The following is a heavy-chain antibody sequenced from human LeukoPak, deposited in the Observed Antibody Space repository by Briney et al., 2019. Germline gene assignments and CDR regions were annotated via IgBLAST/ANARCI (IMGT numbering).Heavy chain of an antibody. CDR2: IWYDGSNK. V-gene: IGHV3-33*06. D-gene: IGHD3-10*01. CDR3: AKGAITMVRGVNDAFDI. Sequence: GGSLRLSCAASGFTFSSYGMHWVRQAPGEGLEWVAVIWYDGSNKYYADSVKGRFTISRDNSKNTLYLQMNSLRAEDTAVYYCAKGAITMVRGVNDAFDIWGQGTMVTVSS. CDR1: GFTFSSYG. J-gene: IGHJ3*02.